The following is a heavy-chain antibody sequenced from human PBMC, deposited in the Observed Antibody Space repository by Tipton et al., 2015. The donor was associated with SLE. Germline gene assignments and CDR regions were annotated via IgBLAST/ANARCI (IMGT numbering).Heavy chain of an antibody. Sequence: TLSLTCTVSGDTISSSYYYWTWIRQLPGKGLEWIGYIYYTGTTYYNPSLKSRVTISVDTSKNQFSLRLNSVTAADTALYYCARQSTIMKSFDIWGQGTMVTVSS. CDR3: ARQSTIMKSFDI. V-gene: IGHV4-31*03. J-gene: IGHJ3*02. D-gene: IGHD3-16*01. CDR1: GDTISSSYYY. CDR2: IYYTGTT.